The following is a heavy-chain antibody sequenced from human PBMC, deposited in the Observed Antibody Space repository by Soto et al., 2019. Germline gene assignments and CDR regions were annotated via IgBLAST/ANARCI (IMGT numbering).Heavy chain of an antibody. J-gene: IGHJ4*02. D-gene: IGHD3-10*01. CDR1: GFTFSSDG. CDR3: ARDTEVGELIDY. CDR2: IWYDGSNK. Sequence: QVQLVESGGGVVQPGRSLRLSCAASGFTFSSDGMHWVRQAPGKGLEWVAVIWYDGSNKYYADYVKGRFTISRDNSKNTLYLQMNSLRAEDTAVYYCARDTEVGELIDYWGQGTLVTVSS. V-gene: IGHV3-33*01.